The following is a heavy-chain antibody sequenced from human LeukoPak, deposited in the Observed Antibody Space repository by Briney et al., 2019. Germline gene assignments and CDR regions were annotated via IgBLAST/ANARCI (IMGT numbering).Heavy chain of an antibody. J-gene: IGHJ5*02. CDR3: ASSSRRSAKKVYNWFDP. CDR1: GFTFSSYA. Sequence: GRSLRLSCAASGFTFSSYAMHWVRQAPGKGLDWVAVISYDGSNKYYADSVKGRFTISRDNSKNTLYLQMNSLRAEDTAVYYCASSSRRSAKKVYNWFDPWGQGTLVTVSS. CDR2: ISYDGSNK. V-gene: IGHV3-30*04. D-gene: IGHD6-13*01.